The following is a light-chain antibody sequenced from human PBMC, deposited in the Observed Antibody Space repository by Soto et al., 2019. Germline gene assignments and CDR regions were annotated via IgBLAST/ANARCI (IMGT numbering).Light chain of an antibody. Sequence: QSVLTQPPSATGCPGQSVTISCTGTSSDVGGYKYVSWYQQHPGKAPKLMIFEVNKRPSGVPDRFSGSKSGNTASLTVSGLQAEDEADYYCSSYAGINNVGVFGTGTKLTVL. CDR2: EVN. CDR3: SSYAGINNVGV. CDR1: SSDVGGYKY. V-gene: IGLV2-8*01. J-gene: IGLJ1*01.